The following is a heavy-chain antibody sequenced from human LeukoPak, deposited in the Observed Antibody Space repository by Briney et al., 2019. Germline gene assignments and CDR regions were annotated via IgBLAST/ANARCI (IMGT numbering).Heavy chain of an antibody. CDR2: IIPIFGTA. J-gene: IGHJ6*02. V-gene: IGHV1-69*13. CDR1: GGTFSSYA. Sequence: GASVKVSCKASGGTFSSYAISWVRQAPGQGLEWMGGIIPIFGTASYAQKFQGRVTITADESTSTAYMELSSLRSEDTAVYYCARDSSIDTGMDVWGQGTTVTVSS. CDR3: ARDSSIDTGMDV. D-gene: IGHD6-19*01.